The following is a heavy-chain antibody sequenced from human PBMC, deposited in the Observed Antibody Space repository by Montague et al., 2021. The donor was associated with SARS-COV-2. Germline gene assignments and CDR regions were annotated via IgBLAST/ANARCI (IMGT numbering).Heavy chain of an antibody. J-gene: IGHJ4*02. Sequence: SETLSLTCAVNSDSAGTRDHYSDWNSPRPETGLDSIANAYYSGYTYYNPSVKGRVTISIDASKNQFSLKLNSLTATDTAIYHCARRRLRENYFDFWGQGTLLTVSS. CDR1: SDSAGTRDHY. CDR2: AYYSGYT. D-gene: IGHD4-17*01. V-gene: IGHV4-39*01. CDR3: ARRRLRENYFDF.